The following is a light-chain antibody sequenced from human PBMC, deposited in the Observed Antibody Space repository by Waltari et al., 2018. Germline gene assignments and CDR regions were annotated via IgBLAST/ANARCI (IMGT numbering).Light chain of an antibody. CDR3: CSYAGRGTYV. V-gene: IGLV2-23*02. J-gene: IGLJ1*01. Sequence: CALTHLASVSRSHGQSIPLPSSGSNSYVGSYYLLSWYQQHPGEPPKLLICEVCKRPPDTSSRFSGAKSGSTASLTISGLQPEDEADYYCCSYAGRGTYVFGSGTKVTVL. CDR2: EVC. CDR1: NSYVGSYYL.